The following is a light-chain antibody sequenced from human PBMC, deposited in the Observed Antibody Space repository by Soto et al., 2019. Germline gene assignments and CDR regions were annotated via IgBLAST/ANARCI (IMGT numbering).Light chain of an antibody. J-gene: IGKJ1*01. CDR3: HQYCMSPWS. CDR1: QSVSNTF. V-gene: IGKV3-20*01. CDR2: GAS. Sequence: EIVLTQSPGTLSLSPGERATLSCRASQSVSNTFLAWYQHTPGQAPRLLIYGASSRATGIPDRFSGSGSGTDFTITISRLEAEDFAVYYCHQYCMSPWSFGPETKVYIK.